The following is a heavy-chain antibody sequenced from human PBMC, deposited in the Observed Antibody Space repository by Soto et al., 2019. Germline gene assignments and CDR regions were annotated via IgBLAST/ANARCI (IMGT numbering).Heavy chain of an antibody. J-gene: IGHJ4*02. CDR2: ISAGGGST. CDR1: GFTFSSYA. Sequence: SGGSLRLSCAASGFTFSSYAMNWVRQAPGKGLEWVSVISAGGGSTYYADSVKGRFTISRDNSRNTLYLQMNSLRPEDTAVYYCAKDGYCSGGSCWDYFDYWGQGTLVTVSS. CDR3: AKDGYCSGGSCWDYFDY. V-gene: IGHV3-23*01. D-gene: IGHD2-15*01.